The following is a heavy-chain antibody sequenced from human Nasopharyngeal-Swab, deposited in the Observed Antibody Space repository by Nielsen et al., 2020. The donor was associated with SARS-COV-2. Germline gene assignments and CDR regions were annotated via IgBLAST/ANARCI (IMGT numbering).Heavy chain of an antibody. CDR1: GFTFSSYG. Sequence: GGSRRPSCAASGFTFSSYGMPWVRQAPGKGLEGVAFIWYDGSKKYYAESVKGRSTISRDNSKNTLYLQMNSLRAEDTAVYYCAGDFRFGEATQDSWGQGTLVTVSS. J-gene: IGHJ4*02. V-gene: IGHV3-33*01. CDR2: IWYDGSKK. CDR3: AGDFRFGEATQDS. D-gene: IGHD3-3*01.